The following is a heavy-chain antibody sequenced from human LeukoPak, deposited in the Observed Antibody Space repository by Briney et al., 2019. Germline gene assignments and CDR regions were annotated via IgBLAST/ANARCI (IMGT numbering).Heavy chain of an antibody. CDR1: GGSISSSSYY. J-gene: IGHJ4*02. CDR3: ARPDTAAAGTS. Sequence: SETLSLTCTVSGGSISSSSYYWGWIRQPPGKGLEWIGSIYYSGSTYYNPSLKSRVTISVDTSKNQFSLKLSSVTAADTAVYYCARPDTAAAGTSWGQGTLVTVSS. D-gene: IGHD6-13*01. V-gene: IGHV4-39*01. CDR2: IYYSGST.